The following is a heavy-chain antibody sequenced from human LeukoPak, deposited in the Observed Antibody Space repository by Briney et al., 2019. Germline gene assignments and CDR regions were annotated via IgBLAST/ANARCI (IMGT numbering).Heavy chain of an antibody. J-gene: IGHJ4*02. Sequence: ASVTVSCKASGYTFTSYGISWVRQAPGQGLEWMGWISTYNGNTNYAQKFQGRVTMTTDTSTNTAYMELRSLRSDDTAVYYCARGSGYCSSTSCYISYWGQGTLVTVSS. CDR2: ISTYNGNT. V-gene: IGHV1-18*01. D-gene: IGHD2-2*02. CDR1: GYTFTSYG. CDR3: ARGSGYCSSTSCYISY.